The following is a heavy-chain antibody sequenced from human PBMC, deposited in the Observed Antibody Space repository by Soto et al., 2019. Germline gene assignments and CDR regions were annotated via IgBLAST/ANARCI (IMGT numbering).Heavy chain of an antibody. CDR3: ARQRSSGYYFDAFDI. J-gene: IGHJ3*02. CDR2: IDPSDSYT. Sequence: EESVKISCKVSGYSFTRYGIIWVAQMPGKGLEWMGRIDPSDSYTNYSPSFQGHVTISADKSISTAYLQWSSLKASDTAMYYCARQRSSGYYFDAFDIWGQGTLVTGSS. CDR1: GYSFTRYG. V-gene: IGHV5-10-1*01. D-gene: IGHD3-22*01.